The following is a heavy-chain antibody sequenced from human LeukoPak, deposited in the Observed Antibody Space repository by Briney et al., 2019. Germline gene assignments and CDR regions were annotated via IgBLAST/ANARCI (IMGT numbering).Heavy chain of an antibody. CDR2: INPSGGST. J-gene: IGHJ4*02. V-gene: IGHV1-46*01. D-gene: IGHD3-22*01. CDR1: GYTFTSYY. Sequence: GASVKVSCKASGYTFTSYYMHWVRQAPGQGLEWMGIINPSGGSTSYAQKFQGRVTMTRDMSTSTVYMELSSLRSEDTAVYYCARAKSHYDSSGYINDYWGQGTLVTVSS. CDR3: ARAKSHYDSSGYINDY.